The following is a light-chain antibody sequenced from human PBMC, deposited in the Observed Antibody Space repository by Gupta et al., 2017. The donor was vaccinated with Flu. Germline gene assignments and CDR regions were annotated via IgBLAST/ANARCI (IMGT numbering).Light chain of an antibody. Sequence: DVQMTQSPSSVSASVGERVTITCRASQGIATWLAWYQQKPGKAPNLLIYAASRLQNGVPSRFTGSGSGTDFTLTISKLQPEDFAIYYCQQRDSFPPTFGGGTKVDI. CDR1: QGIATW. CDR3: QQRDSFPPT. V-gene: IGKV1-12*01. CDR2: AAS. J-gene: IGKJ4*01.